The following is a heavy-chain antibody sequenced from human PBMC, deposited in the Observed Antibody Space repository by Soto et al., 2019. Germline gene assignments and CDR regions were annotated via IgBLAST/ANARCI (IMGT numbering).Heavy chain of an antibody. D-gene: IGHD3-3*01. CDR2: IYSGGST. V-gene: IGHV3-53*01. CDR3: ARVGYGVDELSY. J-gene: IGHJ4*02. CDR1: GFTVSSNY. Sequence: GGSLRLSCAASGFTVSSNYMSWVRQAPGKGLEWVSVIYSGGSTYYADSVKGRFTISRDNSKNTLYLQMNSLRASDTAVYFCARVGYGVDELSYWGPGMLVTVSS.